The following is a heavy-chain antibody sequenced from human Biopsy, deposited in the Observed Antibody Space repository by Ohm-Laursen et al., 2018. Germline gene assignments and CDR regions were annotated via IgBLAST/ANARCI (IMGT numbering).Heavy chain of an antibody. Sequence: GASVKVSCKTSGYIFTSYYIHWVRQAPGQGLEWMASINPSGGSTTYAQRFQGRLIMTRDTSTSSIYMELSGLRSEDTAIYFCARAVAGTGGVFDSWGQGTLVTVSS. J-gene: IGHJ4*02. V-gene: IGHV1-46*01. CDR3: ARAVAGTGGVFDS. CDR1: GYIFTSYY. D-gene: IGHD6-19*01. CDR2: INPSGGST.